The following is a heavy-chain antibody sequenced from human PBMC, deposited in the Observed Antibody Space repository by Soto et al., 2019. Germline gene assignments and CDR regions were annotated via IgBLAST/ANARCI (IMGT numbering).Heavy chain of an antibody. CDR1: GFTFSNAW. Sequence: PGGSLRLSCAASGFTFSNAWMSWVRQAPGKGLEWVGRIKSKTDGGTTGYAAPVKGRFTISRDDSKNTLYLQMNSLKTEDTAVYYCTTDTASFDYFDYWGQGTLVTVSS. D-gene: IGHD5-18*01. V-gene: IGHV3-15*01. CDR2: IKSKTDGGTT. J-gene: IGHJ4*02. CDR3: TTDTASFDYFDY.